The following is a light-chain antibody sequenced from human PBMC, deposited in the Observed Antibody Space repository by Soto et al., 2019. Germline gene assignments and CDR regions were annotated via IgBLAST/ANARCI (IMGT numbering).Light chain of an antibody. V-gene: IGKV3-11*01. CDR3: QQRRGT. CDR1: QSVGAS. Sequence: EVVLTQSPATLSLSPGERATLSYRASQSVGASLAWYQHKPGQAPRLLIYDASNRATGVPARISGRGSGTDFTLTISSLEPEDFAVYYCQQRRGTFGQGTKVEIK. CDR2: DAS. J-gene: IGKJ1*01.